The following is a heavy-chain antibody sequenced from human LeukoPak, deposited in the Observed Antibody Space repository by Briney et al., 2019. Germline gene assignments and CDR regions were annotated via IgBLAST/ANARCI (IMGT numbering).Heavy chain of an antibody. CDR2: ISAHNGNT. J-gene: IGHJ4*02. CDR1: AYTFTNYG. V-gene: IGHV1-18*01. Sequence: ASVKVSCKASAYTFTNYGIAWVRQAPGQGLEWMGWISAHNGNTNYAQKLQGRVTMTTDTSTGTAYMELRSLASDDTAVYYCARDGYFDHWGQGTLVTVSS. CDR3: ARDGYFDH.